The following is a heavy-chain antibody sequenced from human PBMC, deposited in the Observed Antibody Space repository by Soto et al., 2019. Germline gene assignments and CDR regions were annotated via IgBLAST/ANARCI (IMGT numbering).Heavy chain of an antibody. J-gene: IGHJ6*03. Sequence: SETLSLTCAVYGGSFSGYYWSWIRQPPGKGLEWIGEINHSGSTNYNPSLKSRVTISVDTSKNQFSLKLSSVTAADTAVYYCARGLRVAAAPYYMDVWGKGTTVTVSS. CDR3: ARGLRVAAAPYYMDV. D-gene: IGHD6-13*01. V-gene: IGHV4-34*01. CDR1: GGSFSGYY. CDR2: INHSGST.